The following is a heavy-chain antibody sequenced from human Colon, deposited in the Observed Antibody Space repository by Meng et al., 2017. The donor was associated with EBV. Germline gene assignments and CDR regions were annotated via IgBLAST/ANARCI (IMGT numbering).Heavy chain of an antibody. D-gene: IGHD3-10*01. CDR2: IDHRGNT. V-gene: IGHV4-34*01. CDR1: GGSFRDYY. Sequence: RLQQWGAGLFKPSETLSRSSAVYGGSFRDYYWTWIRHPPGKGLEWIGEIDHRGNTKYNPSLKSRVTISLDTSKKQFSLKVSSVTAADSAVYYCARRGPSGNFSPWSQGALVTVSS. J-gene: IGHJ5*02. CDR3: ARRGPSGNFSP.